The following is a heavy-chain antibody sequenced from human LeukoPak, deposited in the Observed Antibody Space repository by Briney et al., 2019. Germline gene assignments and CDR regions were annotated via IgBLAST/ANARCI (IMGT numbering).Heavy chain of an antibody. CDR3: ARGTGFGPYYYYYYMDV. CDR1: GFTFSSYE. V-gene: IGHV3-48*03. J-gene: IGHJ6*03. D-gene: IGHD3-10*01. Sequence: GGSLRLSCAASGFTFSSYEMNWVRQAPGKGLEWVSYISSSGSTIYYADSGKGRFTISRDNSQNTLYLQMNSLRAEDTAVYYCARGTGFGPYYYYYYMDVWGKGTTVTISS. CDR2: ISSSGSTI.